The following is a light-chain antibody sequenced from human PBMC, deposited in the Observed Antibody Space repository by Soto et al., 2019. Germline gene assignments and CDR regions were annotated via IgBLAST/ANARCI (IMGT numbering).Light chain of an antibody. V-gene: IGKV3-11*01. CDR3: QQRGHWPPYT. CDR1: QDVGTY. CDR2: DAS. J-gene: IGKJ2*01. Sequence: EIVLTQSPDTLSLSPGERATLSCRASQDVGTYLAWYQQKPGQAPRLLIYDASNRATGIPVRFSGSGSGTDFTLTISSLEPEDFAIYHCQQRGHWPPYTFGQGTKPVI.